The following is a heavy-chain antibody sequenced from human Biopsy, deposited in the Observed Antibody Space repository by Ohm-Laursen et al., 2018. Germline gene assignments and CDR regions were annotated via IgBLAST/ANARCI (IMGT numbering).Heavy chain of an antibody. D-gene: IGHD1-26*01. V-gene: IGHV4-4*07. CDR2: VYTSGRL. Sequence: TLSLTGTVFGDSIYYYYWSWIAQPAGKGLVWIVRVYTSGRLNYNLSLESPVTMSVDTSKNQFLLILRFVTAADTAVYYCARGTGRYYVYGAFDIWGQGTVVTVSS. J-gene: IGHJ3*02. CDR1: GDSIYYYY. CDR3: ARGTGRYYVYGAFDI.